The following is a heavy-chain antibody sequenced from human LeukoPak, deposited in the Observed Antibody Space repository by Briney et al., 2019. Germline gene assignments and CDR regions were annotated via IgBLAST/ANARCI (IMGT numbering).Heavy chain of an antibody. CDR2: IYYSGST. Sequence: PSETLSLTCTVSGGSISSYYWSWIRQPAGKGLEWIGYIYYSGSTNYNPSLKSRVTISVDTSKNQFSLKLSSVTAADTAVYYCARDGKYSGYDFLDYWGQGTLVTVSS. V-gene: IGHV4-59*01. CDR1: GGSISSYY. D-gene: IGHD5-12*01. J-gene: IGHJ4*02. CDR3: ARDGKYSGYDFLDY.